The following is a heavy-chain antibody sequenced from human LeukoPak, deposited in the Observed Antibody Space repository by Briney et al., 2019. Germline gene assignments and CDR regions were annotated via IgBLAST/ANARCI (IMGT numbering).Heavy chain of an antibody. CDR2: INHSGST. D-gene: IGHD6-13*01. CDR1: GGSISSYY. CDR3: ARGPRSSSWPSRRYNWFDP. Sequence: SETLSLTCTVSGGSISSYYWSWIRQPPGKGLEWIGEINHSGSTNYNPSLKSRVTISVDTSKNQFSLKLSSVTAADTAVYYCARGPRSSSWPSRRYNWFDPWGQGTLVTVSS. V-gene: IGHV4-34*01. J-gene: IGHJ5*02.